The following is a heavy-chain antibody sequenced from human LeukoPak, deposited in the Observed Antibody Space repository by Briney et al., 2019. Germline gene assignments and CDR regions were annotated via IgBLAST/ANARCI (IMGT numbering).Heavy chain of an antibody. CDR3: ARARGGSRHYEYYYYYYYMDV. Sequence: AASVKVSCKASGYTFTSYDINWVRQAPGQGLEWMGWMNPNSGNTGYAQKFQGRVTITRNTSISTAYMELSSLRSEDTAVYYCARARGGSRHYEYYYYYYYMDVWGKGTTVTVSS. CDR2: MNPNSGNT. J-gene: IGHJ6*03. V-gene: IGHV1-8*03. CDR1: GYTFTSYD. D-gene: IGHD1-26*01.